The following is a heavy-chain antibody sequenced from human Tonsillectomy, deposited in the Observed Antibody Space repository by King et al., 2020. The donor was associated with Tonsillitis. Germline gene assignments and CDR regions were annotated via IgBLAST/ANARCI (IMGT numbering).Heavy chain of an antibody. V-gene: IGHV2-5*02. CDR1: GFSLSTSGVG. D-gene: IGHD3-3*01. CDR2: IYWDDDK. J-gene: IGHJ4*02. CDR3: ARYTGDTIFGVVVSAYYFAY. Sequence: ITLKESGPTLVKPTQTLTLTCTFSGFSLSTSGVGVGWIRQPPGKALEWLALIYWDDDKRYSPSLKSRVTITKDTSKNQVLLTMTNMDPVDTATYYCARYTGDTIFGVVVSAYYFAYWGQGTLVTVSS.